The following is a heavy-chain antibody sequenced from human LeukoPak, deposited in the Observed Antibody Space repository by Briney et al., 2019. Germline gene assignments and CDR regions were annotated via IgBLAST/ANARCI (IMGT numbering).Heavy chain of an antibody. V-gene: IGHV3-30*02. CDR3: ARNGWLVRYYFDY. D-gene: IGHD6-19*01. CDR1: GFTFSSYG. J-gene: IGHJ4*02. CDR2: IRYDGSNK. Sequence: PGGSLRLSCVASGFTFSSYGMHWVRQAPGKGLEWVAFIRYDGSNKYYADSVKGRFTISRDNSKNTLYLQMNSLRAEDTAVYYCARNGWLVRYYFDYWGQGTLVTVSS.